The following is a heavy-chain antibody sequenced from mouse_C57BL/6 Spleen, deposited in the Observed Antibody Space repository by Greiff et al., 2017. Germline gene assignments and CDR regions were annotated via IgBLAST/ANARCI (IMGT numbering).Heavy chain of an antibody. CDR3: ARGGSSGYYYFDC. J-gene: IGHJ2*01. CDR1: GYTFTSYW. Sequence: QVQLQQPGAELVRPGSSVKLSCKASGYTFTSYWMHWVKQRPIQGLEWIGNIDPSDSETHYTQKFKDKATLTVDKSSSTAYMQLSSLTSEDSAVYYCARGGSSGYYYFDCWGQGTTLTVSS. D-gene: IGHD3-2*02. CDR2: IDPSDSET. V-gene: IGHV1-52*01.